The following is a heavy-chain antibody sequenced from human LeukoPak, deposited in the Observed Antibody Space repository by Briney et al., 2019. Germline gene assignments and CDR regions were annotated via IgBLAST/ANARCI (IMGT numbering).Heavy chain of an antibody. D-gene: IGHD3-22*01. CDR3: ARDLGAYYDSSGYSY. CDR2: IIPIFGTA. J-gene: IGHJ4*02. V-gene: IGHV1-69*01. CDR1: GGTFSSYA. Sequence: SVKVSCQASGGTFSSYAISWVRQAPGQGLEWMGGIIPIFGTANYAQKFQGRVTITADESTSTAYMELSSLRSEDTAVYYCARDLGAYYDSSGYSYWGQGTLVTVSS.